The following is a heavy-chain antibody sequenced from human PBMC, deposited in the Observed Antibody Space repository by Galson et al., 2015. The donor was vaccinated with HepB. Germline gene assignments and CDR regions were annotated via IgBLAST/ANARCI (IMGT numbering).Heavy chain of an antibody. CDR1: RYIFNSYG. Sequence: SVKVSCKASRYIFNSYGIRWVRQAPRQGLEWVGWISGYNANTNYAQKLHDRVTLTTDTSTNTAYMELRSLRIDDTGVYYGGRARYATSPPDSWGQGSLVTVSS. V-gene: IGHV1-18*01. CDR3: GRARYATSPPDS. D-gene: IGHD2-2*01. J-gene: IGHJ5*01. CDR2: ISGYNANT.